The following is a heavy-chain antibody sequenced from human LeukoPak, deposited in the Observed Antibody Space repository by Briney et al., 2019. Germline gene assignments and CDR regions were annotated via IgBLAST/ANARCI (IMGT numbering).Heavy chain of an antibody. CDR1: GYTFTSYD. J-gene: IGHJ5*02. CDR2: MNPNSGNT. D-gene: IGHD3-10*01. CDR3: ARAEPTGPGFYSRVYGSGIYWFDP. V-gene: IGHV1-8*03. Sequence: ASVKVSCKASGYTFTSYDINWVRQATGQGLEWMGWMNPNSGNTGYAQKFQGRVTITRNTSISTAYMELSSLRSEDTAVYYCARAEPTGPGFYSRVYGSGIYWFDPWGQGTLVTVSS.